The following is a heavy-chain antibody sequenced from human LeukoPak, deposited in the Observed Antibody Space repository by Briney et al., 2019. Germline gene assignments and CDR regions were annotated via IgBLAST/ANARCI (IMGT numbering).Heavy chain of an antibody. CDR3: ILTYYYDSSGYLEDY. J-gene: IGHJ4*02. CDR1: GFTFSNAW. V-gene: IGHV3-15*05. D-gene: IGHD3-22*01. Sequence: PGGSLRLSCAASGFTFSNAWMSWVRQAPGKGLEWVGRIKSKTDGGTTDYAAPVKGRFTISRDDSKNTLYLQMNSPKTEDTAVYYCILTYYYDSSGYLEDYWGQGTLVTVSS. CDR2: IKSKTDGGTT.